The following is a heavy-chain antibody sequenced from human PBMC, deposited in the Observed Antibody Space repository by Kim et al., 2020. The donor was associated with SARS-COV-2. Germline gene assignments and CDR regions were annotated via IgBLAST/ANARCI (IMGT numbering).Heavy chain of an antibody. J-gene: IGHJ4*02. CDR3: ARQPYDSSGYYLFDY. V-gene: IGHV4-31*02. Sequence: PSLKSRVTISLDTSKNQFSLKRSSVTAADTAVYYCARQPYDSSGYYLFDYWGQGTLVTVSS. D-gene: IGHD3-22*01.